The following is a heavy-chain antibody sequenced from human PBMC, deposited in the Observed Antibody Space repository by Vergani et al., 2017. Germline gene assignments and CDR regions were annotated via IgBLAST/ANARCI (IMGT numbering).Heavy chain of an antibody. Sequence: EVQLLESGGDLVQPGGSLRLSCAASGFTFNHFAMNWVRQASGKGLECVSGISGSGGSTYYEGSVKGRFTISRDSSKNTLYLQMNSLSAGDTAVYYCAKANPRNSGYDYLYYYHAMDGWGQETTVTVSS. J-gene: IGHJ6*02. D-gene: IGHD5-12*01. V-gene: IGHV3-23*01. CDR3: AKANPRNSGYDYLYYYHAMDG. CDR2: ISGSGGST. CDR1: GFTFNHFA.